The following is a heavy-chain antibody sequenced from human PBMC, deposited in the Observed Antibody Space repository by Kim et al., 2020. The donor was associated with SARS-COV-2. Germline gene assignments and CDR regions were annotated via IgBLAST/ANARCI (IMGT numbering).Heavy chain of an antibody. V-gene: IGHV1-46*01. CDR2: INPSGGST. Sequence: ASVMVSCKASGYTFTSYYMHWVRQAPGQGLEWMGIINPSGGSTSYAQKFQGRVTMTRDTSTSTVYMELSSLRSEDTAVYYCARDNNPHYGSGSYKHDAFDIWGQGTMVTVSS. CDR3: ARDNNPHYGSGSYKHDAFDI. J-gene: IGHJ3*02. CDR1: GYTFTSYY. D-gene: IGHD3-10*01.